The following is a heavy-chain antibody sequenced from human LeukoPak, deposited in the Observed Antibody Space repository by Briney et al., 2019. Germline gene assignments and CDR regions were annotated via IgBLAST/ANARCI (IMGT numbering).Heavy chain of an antibody. CDR1: GGSISSYF. D-gene: IGHD6-19*01. CDR3: ASTKQWLAFDF. CDR2: IYNSGTT. Sequence: KPSETLSLTCTVSGGSISSYFWSWIRQPPGKGLEWIANIYNSGTTNYNPSLKSRVSISADTSTNQLSLKLSSVTAADTAVYYCASTKQWLAFDFWGQGTRVTVSS. J-gene: IGHJ4*02. V-gene: IGHV4-59*01.